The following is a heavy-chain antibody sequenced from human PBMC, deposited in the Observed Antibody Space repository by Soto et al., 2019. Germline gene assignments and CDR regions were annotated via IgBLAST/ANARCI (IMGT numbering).Heavy chain of an antibody. J-gene: IGHJ4*02. CDR1: GFTFSSYA. CDR3: ARRGSGSYYDY. V-gene: IGHV3-23*01. CDR2: ISGSGGST. Sequence: EVQLLESGGGLVQPGGSLRLSCAASGFTFSSYAMRWVRQAPGKGLEWGSAISGSGGSTYYADPVKGRFTISRDNSKNTLYLQMNSMRDEDTTVYDCARRGSGSYYDYWGQGTLVTVSS. D-gene: IGHD1-26*01.